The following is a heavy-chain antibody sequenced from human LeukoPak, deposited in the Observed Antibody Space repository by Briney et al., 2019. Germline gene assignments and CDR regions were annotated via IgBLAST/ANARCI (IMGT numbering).Heavy chain of an antibody. Sequence: GGSLRLPCAASGFTFSSYGMHWVRQAPGKGLEWVAFIRYDGSNKYYADSVKGRFTISRDNSKNTLYLQLNSLRVEDTAVYYCAKNRGAGSHYYYHMNVWGKGTTVTVSS. D-gene: IGHD1-26*01. CDR1: GFTFSSYG. V-gene: IGHV3-30*02. CDR3: AKNRGAGSHYYYHMNV. J-gene: IGHJ6*03. CDR2: IRYDGSNK.